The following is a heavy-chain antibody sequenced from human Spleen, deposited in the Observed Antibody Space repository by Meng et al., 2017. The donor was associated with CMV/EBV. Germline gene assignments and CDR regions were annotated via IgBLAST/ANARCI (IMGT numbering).Heavy chain of an antibody. Sequence: GESLKISCAASGFTFSNSGMAWVRQAPGKELEWVPTISADSTGTHYADSVKGRFTISRDNSKSTLSLQMNDLRDEDTAIYYCVRDLPPDYWGQGTLVTVSS. CDR2: ISADSTGT. CDR1: GFTFSNSG. CDR3: VRDLPPDY. J-gene: IGHJ4*02. V-gene: IGHV3-23*01.